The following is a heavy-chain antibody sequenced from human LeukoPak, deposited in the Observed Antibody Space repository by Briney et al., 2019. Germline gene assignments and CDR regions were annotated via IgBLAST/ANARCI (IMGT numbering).Heavy chain of an antibody. CDR3: VRGGSGVLYNWVGWFDP. CDR2: INHSGST. Sequence: SETLSLTCAVYGGSFSGYYWSWIRQPPGKGLEWIGEINHSGSTNYNPSLKSRVTISVDTSKNQFSLKLSSVTPADTAVYYCVRGGSGVLYNWVGWFDPWGQGTLVTVSS. V-gene: IGHV4-34*01. CDR1: GGSFSGYY. D-gene: IGHD3-10*01. J-gene: IGHJ5*02.